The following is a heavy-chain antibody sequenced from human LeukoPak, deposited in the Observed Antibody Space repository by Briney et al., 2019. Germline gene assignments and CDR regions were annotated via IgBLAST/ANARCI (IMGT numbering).Heavy chain of an antibody. CDR3: ARDEARGYDFRPQDH. CDR1: GFTFSSYS. J-gene: IGHJ4*02. Sequence: RAGGSLRLSCAASGFTFSSYSMNWVRQAPGKGLEWVSYITTRSAIYYADSVKGRFTISRDNAKDSLYLQMNSLRADDTAVYYCARDEARGYDFRPQDHWGQGTLVTVSS. D-gene: IGHD3-3*01. V-gene: IGHV3-48*01. CDR2: ITTRSAI.